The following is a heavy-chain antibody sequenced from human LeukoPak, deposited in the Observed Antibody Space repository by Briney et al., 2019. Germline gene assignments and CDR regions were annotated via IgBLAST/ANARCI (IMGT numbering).Heavy chain of an antibody. V-gene: IGHV3-74*01. Sequence: PGGSLRLSCTASGFSFNNYWMHWVRHAPGKGLVWVSRLNRDGSSTNYADSVKGRFNISRDNAKNTLYLQMNSLRADDTAMYYCARPDSSGHPTNWGQGTLVIVSS. J-gene: IGHJ4*02. CDR1: GFSFNNYW. CDR2: LNRDGSST. CDR3: ARPDSSGHPTN. D-gene: IGHD3-22*01.